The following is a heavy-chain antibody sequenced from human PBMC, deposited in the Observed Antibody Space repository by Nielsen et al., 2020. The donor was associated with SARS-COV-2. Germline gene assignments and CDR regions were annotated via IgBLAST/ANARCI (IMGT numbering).Heavy chain of an antibody. CDR2: INSDGSST. J-gene: IGHJ6*02. D-gene: IGHD4-23*01. CDR1: GFTFSSYW. Sequence: GESLKISCAASGFTFSSYWMHWVRQAPGKGLVWVSRINSDGSSTSYADSVKGRFTISRDNAKNTLYLQMNSLRAEDTAVYYCAKEGGNRTLTYYYYYGMDVWGQGTTVTVSS. CDR3: AKEGGNRTLTYYYYYGMDV. V-gene: IGHV3-74*01.